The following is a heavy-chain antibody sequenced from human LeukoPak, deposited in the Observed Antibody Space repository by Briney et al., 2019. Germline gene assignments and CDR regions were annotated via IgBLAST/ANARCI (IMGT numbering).Heavy chain of an antibody. J-gene: IGHJ4*02. CDR2: IHTSGNT. CDR3: ARGHFDSSGPSNPLDS. D-gene: IGHD3-22*01. CDR1: GASISSYY. Sequence: PSETLSLTCTVSGASISSYYWSWIRQPPGKGLEWIGYIHTSGNTNSSPSLKSRVTMSVDTSKNEFSLKLRSVAAADTALYYCARGHFDSSGPSNPLDSWGQRTLVTVSS. V-gene: IGHV4-4*09.